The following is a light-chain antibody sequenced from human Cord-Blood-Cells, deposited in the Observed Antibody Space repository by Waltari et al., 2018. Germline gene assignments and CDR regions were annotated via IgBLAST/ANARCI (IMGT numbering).Light chain of an antibody. CDR1: QRASSSY. Sequence: ESVLKQSPGTLSLSPGERATLSCRASQRASSSYLAWYQQKPCQAPRILIYGASSRATGIPDRFSGSGSGTDFTLTSSRLEPEDVAVYYCQQYGSSPPITFGQGTRLEIK. V-gene: IGKV3-20*01. CDR3: QQYGSSPPIT. CDR2: GAS. J-gene: IGKJ5*01.